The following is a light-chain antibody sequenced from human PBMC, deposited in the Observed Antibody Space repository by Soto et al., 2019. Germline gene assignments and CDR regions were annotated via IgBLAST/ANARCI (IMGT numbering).Light chain of an antibody. CDR1: QSATANY. Sequence: VLTQSRGTLSLSPGDRATLSCRASQSATANYLAWYQQKPGQAPRLLIYGASSRATGIPDRFSGSGSGTDYTLTITRLEPEDFAVYFCQQYGSSPLTFGGGTKVEIK. V-gene: IGKV3-20*01. CDR2: GAS. CDR3: QQYGSSPLT. J-gene: IGKJ4*01.